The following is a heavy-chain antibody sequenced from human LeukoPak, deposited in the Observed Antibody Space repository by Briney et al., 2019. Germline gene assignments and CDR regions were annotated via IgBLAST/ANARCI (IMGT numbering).Heavy chain of an antibody. D-gene: IGHD3-10*01. CDR2: INHSGST. V-gene: IGHV4-34*01. CDR3: ARRSVRGVIRY. CDR1: GGSFSGYY. Sequence: KSSETLSLTCAVYGGSFSGYYWSWIRQPPGKGLEWIGEINHSGSTNYNPSLKSRVTISVDTSKNQFSLKLTSVTAADTAVYYCARRSVRGVIRYWGQGTLVSVSS. J-gene: IGHJ4*02.